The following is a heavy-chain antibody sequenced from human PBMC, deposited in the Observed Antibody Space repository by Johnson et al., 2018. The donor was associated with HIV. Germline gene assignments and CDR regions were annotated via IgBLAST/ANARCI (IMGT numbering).Heavy chain of an antibody. V-gene: IGHV3-23*04. D-gene: IGHD6-6*01. CDR3: AKDFYSSQPEGAFDI. CDR1: GFTFSNYA. J-gene: IGHJ3*02. Sequence: VQLVESGGGLVQPGGSLRLSCVASGFTFSNYAMSWVRQAPGKGLEWVSAITGSGGNTYYADSVQGRFTISRDNSKNTLYLQMNSLRAEDTAVYYCAKDFYSSQPEGAFDIWGQGTMVTVSS. CDR2: ITGSGGNT.